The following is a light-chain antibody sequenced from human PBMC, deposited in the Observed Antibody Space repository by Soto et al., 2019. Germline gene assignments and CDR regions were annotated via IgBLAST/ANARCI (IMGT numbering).Light chain of an antibody. CDR2: DAS. Sequence: EIVLTQSPATLSLSPGEIATLSCRASQSVSSYLAWYQQKPGQAPRLLIYDASTRATGIPARFSGSGSGTDFTLTISSLEPEDFAVYYCQQRSNSPLTFGGGTKVEIK. CDR3: QQRSNSPLT. J-gene: IGKJ4*01. CDR1: QSVSSY. V-gene: IGKV3-11*01.